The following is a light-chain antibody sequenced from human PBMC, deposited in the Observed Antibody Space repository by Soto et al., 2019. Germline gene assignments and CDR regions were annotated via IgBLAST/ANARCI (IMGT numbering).Light chain of an antibody. J-gene: IGKJ4*01. CDR3: QQYGTSPT. V-gene: IGKV3-20*01. CDR2: GAS. Sequence: EIVLTQSPGTLSLSPGERATLSCRASQSVSNNYLAWYQQKPGQAPRLLIYGASSRATDIPDRFSGSGSGTDFTLTISRMEPEDSAVYYCQQYGTSPTFGGGTKVDIK. CDR1: QSVSNNY.